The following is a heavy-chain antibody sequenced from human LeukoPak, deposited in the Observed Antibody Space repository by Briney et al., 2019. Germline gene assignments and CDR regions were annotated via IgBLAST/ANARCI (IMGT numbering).Heavy chain of an antibody. CDR3: ARVVASTSIDS. Sequence: SEALSLTCIVSGYSIISDYFWGWVRQPPGKGPEWIGSIFHSGSVYYNPSLKSRVTISVDPSKNRFSLKLTSVTAADTAVYYCARVVASTSIDSWGQGTLVTVSS. V-gene: IGHV4-38-2*02. D-gene: IGHD2-15*01. J-gene: IGHJ4*02. CDR1: GYSIISDYF. CDR2: IFHSGSV.